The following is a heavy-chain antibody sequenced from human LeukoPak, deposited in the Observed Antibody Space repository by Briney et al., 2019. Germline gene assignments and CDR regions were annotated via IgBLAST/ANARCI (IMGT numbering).Heavy chain of an antibody. CDR1: GFTFSSYW. D-gene: IGHD2-21*02. Sequence: GGSLRLSCAASGFTFSSYWMSWVRQAPGKGLEWVANIKQDGSEKYYVDSVKGRFTISRDSAKNSLYLQMNSLRAEDTAVYYCARETPCGGDCYHFDYWGQGTLVTVSS. V-gene: IGHV3-7*01. CDR3: ARETPCGGDCYHFDY. CDR2: IKQDGSEK. J-gene: IGHJ4*02.